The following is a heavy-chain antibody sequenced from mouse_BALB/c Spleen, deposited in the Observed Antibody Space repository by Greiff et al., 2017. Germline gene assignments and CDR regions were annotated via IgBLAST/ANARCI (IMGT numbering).Heavy chain of an antibody. CDR1: GFTFSSFG. CDR3: ARNDYGSSYPWYFDV. Sequence: DVMLVESGGGLVQPGGSRKLSCAASGFTFSSFGMHWVRQAPEKGLEWVAYISSGSSTIYYADTVKGRFTISRDNPKNTLFLQMTSLRSEDTAMYYCARNDYGSSYPWYFDVWGAGTTVTVSS. D-gene: IGHD1-1*01. CDR2: ISSGSSTI. J-gene: IGHJ1*01. V-gene: IGHV5-17*02.